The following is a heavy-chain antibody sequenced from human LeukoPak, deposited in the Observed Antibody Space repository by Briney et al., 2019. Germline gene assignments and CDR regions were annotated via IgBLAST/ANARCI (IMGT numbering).Heavy chain of an antibody. Sequence: ETLSLTCTVSGGSITSNHWSWVRQPPGKGLVWVSRIASDGSSTTYADSVKGRFSISRDNAKNTLYLQMNSLRVEDTAVYYCARGRPHGNDYWGQGTLVTVSS. D-gene: IGHD4-23*01. CDR1: GGSITSNH. CDR2: IASDGSST. V-gene: IGHV3-74*01. J-gene: IGHJ4*02. CDR3: ARGRPHGNDY.